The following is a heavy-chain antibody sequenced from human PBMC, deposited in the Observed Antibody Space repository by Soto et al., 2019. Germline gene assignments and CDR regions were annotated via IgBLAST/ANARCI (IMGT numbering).Heavy chain of an antibody. Sequence: GSLRLSCAASGFTLSNAWINWVRHAPGKGLEWVGRIKSKTDGGTTDYAAPVKGRFAISRDDSNNMVYLQMNSLKIEDTAVYYCTTDSYSTIIIVRFDYWGHGTLVTVSS. J-gene: IGHJ4*01. CDR3: TTDSYSTIIIVRFDY. D-gene: IGHD3-22*01. CDR1: GFTLSNAW. V-gene: IGHV3-15*07. CDR2: IKSKTDGGTT.